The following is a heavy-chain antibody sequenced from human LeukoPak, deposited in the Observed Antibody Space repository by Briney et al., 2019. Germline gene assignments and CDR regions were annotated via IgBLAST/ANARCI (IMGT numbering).Heavy chain of an antibody. CDR1: GGSISSYY. D-gene: IGHD5-18*01. CDR2: IYYSGST. J-gene: IGHJ4*02. CDR3: ARVRDTAMIRIDY. V-gene: IGHV4-59*01. Sequence: PSETLSLTCTVSGGSISSYYWSWIRQPPGKGLEWIGYIYYSGSTNYNPSLKSRVTISVDMSKNQFSLKLSSVTAADTAVYYCARVRDTAMIRIDYWGKGTLVTVSS.